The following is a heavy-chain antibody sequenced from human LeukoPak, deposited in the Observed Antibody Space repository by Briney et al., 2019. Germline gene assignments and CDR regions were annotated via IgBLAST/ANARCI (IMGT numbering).Heavy chain of an antibody. CDR3: ARVWFGEFSIDY. CDR2: IYSGGST. Sequence: PGGSLRLSCAASGLTVSRNYMSWVRQAPGKGLEWVSVIYSGGSTYYADSVKGRFTISRDNSKNTLYLQMNSLRAEDTAVYYCARVWFGEFSIDYWGQGTLVTVSS. V-gene: IGHV3-66*01. CDR1: GLTVSRNY. J-gene: IGHJ4*02. D-gene: IGHD3-10*01.